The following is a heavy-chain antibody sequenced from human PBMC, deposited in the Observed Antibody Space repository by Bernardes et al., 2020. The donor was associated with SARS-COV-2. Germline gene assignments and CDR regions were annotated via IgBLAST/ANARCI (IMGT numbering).Heavy chain of an antibody. D-gene: IGHD3-3*01. Sequence: SETLSLTCTVSGGSISSYYWSWIRQPPGKGLEWIGYIYYSGSTNYNPSLKSRVTISVDTSKNQFSLKLSSVTAADTAVYYCARHGSEYYDFWSGYQNWYFDLWGRGTLVTVSS. J-gene: IGHJ2*01. CDR2: IYYSGST. CDR1: GGSISSYY. CDR3: ARHGSEYYDFWSGYQNWYFDL. V-gene: IGHV4-59*08.